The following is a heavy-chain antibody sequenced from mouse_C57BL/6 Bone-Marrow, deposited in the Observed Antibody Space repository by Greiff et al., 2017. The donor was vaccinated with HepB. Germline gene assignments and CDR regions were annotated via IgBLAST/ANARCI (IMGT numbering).Heavy chain of an antibody. V-gene: IGHV1-54*01. CDR3: RQLRLRYAMDY. Sequence: VQLQQSGAELVRPGTSVKVSCKASGYAFTNYLIEWVKQRPGQGLEWIGVINPGRGGTNYNEKFKGKATLTADKSSSTAYMQLSSLTSEDSAVHFCRQLRLRYAMDYWGQGTSVTVSS. D-gene: IGHD3-2*02. CDR2: INPGRGGT. CDR1: GYAFTNYL. J-gene: IGHJ4*01.